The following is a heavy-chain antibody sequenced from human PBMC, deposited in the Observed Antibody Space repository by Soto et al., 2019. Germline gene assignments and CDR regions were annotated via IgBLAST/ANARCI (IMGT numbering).Heavy chain of an antibody. D-gene: IGHD2-15*01. CDR3: ARDISGYCSGGSCYSGGWFDP. Sequence: GGSLRLSCAASGFTFSSYSMNWVRQAPGKGLEWVSSISSSSSYIYYANSVKGGFTIFRDNAKNSLYLQMNSLVAEDTAVYYCARDISGYCSGGSCYSGGWFDPWGQGTLVTVSS. J-gene: IGHJ5*02. V-gene: IGHV3-21*01. CDR2: ISSSSSYI. CDR1: GFTFSSYS.